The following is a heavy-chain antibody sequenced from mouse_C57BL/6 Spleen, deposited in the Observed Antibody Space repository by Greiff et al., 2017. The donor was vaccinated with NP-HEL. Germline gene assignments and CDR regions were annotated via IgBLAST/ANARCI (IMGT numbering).Heavy chain of an antibody. J-gene: IGHJ4*01. V-gene: IGHV5-6*02. D-gene: IGHD1-1*01. CDR3: ARPILYYGSSYEGDMDY. Sequence: DVKLQESGGDLVKPGGSLKLSCAASGFTFSSYGMSWVRQTPDKRLEWVATISSGGSYTYYPDSVKGRFTISRDNAKNTLYLQMSSLKSEDTAMYYCARPILYYGSSYEGDMDYWGQGTSVTVSS. CDR2: ISSGGSYT. CDR1: GFTFSSYG.